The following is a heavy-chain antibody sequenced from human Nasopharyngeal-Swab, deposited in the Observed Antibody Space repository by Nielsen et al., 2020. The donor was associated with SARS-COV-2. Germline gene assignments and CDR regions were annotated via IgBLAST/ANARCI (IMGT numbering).Heavy chain of an antibody. V-gene: IGHV3-21*01. D-gene: IGHD2-15*01. CDR2: ISSSSTYI. J-gene: IGHJ6*02. Sequence: GESLKISCAASRFTFSSYSMNWVRQAPGKGLEWVSFISSSSTYIYYADSVKGRFTISRDNAKNSLYLQMNSLRAEDTAVYYCARDQSLGYCSGGSCYDYYGMDVWGQGTTVTVSS. CDR3: ARDQSLGYCSGGSCYDYYGMDV. CDR1: RFTFSSYS.